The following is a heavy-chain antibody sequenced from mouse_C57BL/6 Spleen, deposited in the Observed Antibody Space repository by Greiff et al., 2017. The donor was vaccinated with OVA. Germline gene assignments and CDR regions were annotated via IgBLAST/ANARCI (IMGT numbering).Heavy chain of an antibody. Sequence: EVQLVESGPVLVKPGASVKMSCKASGYTFTDYYMNWVKQSHGKSLEWIGVINPYNGGTSYNQKFKGKATLTVDKSSSTAYMELNSLTSEDSAVYYCARGGRGYYAMDYWGQGTSVTVSS. D-gene: IGHD1-1*01. V-gene: IGHV1-19*01. CDR3: ARGGRGYYAMDY. J-gene: IGHJ4*01. CDR1: GYTFTDYY. CDR2: INPYNGGT.